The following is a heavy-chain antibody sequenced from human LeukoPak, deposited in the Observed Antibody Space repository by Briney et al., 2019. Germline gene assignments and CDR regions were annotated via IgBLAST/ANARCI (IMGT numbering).Heavy chain of an antibody. CDR1: GFTFSSFA. J-gene: IGHJ5*02. Sequence: GGSLSLLCAASGFTFSSFAMTGLRRSPGKGLEWLSVISGSGGMPYYADSVKGRFTLSRENSNRTLFLEMSSLRVEDTAVYYCEREGTYYDSSGYYVSWRQGTLVTVSS. V-gene: IGHV3-23*01. D-gene: IGHD3-22*01. CDR2: ISGSGGMP. CDR3: EREGTYYDSSGYYVS.